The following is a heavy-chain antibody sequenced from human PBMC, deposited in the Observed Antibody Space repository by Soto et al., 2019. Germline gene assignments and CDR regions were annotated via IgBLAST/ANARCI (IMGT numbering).Heavy chain of an antibody. V-gene: IGHV4-31*03. Sequence: QVQLQESGPGLVKPSQTLSLTCPVSGGSISRGGYYWSWIRQLPERGLEWIGYIYHTGSAHYIPSLESRVTISVDVSKGQFSLNMTSVTAADTAVYYCARTVQRPRNAFDIWGQGTMVTISS. CDR2: IYHTGSA. CDR1: GGSISRGGYY. CDR3: ARTVQRPRNAFDI. D-gene: IGHD1-1*01. J-gene: IGHJ3*02.